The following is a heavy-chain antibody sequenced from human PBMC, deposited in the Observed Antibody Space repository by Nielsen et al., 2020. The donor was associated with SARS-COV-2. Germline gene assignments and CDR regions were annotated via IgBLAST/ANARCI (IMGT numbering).Heavy chain of an antibody. D-gene: IGHD5-12*01. CDR1: GYTFTSNA. CDR3: ARSGFTNFHYYYGMDV. V-gene: IGHV1-3*01. CDR2: INAGNGNT. J-gene: IGHJ6*02. Sequence: ASVKVSCKASGYTFTSNAMHWVRQAPGQRLEWMGWINAGNGNTKYSQKFQGRITITRDTSASTVYMDLSSLRSEDTAVYYCARSGFTNFHYYYGMDVWGQGTAVTVSS.